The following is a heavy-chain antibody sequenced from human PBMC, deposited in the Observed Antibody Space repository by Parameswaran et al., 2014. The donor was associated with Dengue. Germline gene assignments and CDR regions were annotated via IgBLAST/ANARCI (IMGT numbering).Heavy chain of an antibody. CDR3: AAGDYGGDVDYYGMDV. V-gene: IGHV1-3*01. J-gene: IGHJ6*02. D-gene: IGHD4-17*01. CDR2: INAGNGNT. Sequence: WVRQAPGQRLEWMGWINAGNGNTKYSQKFQGRVTITRDTSASTAYMELSSLRSEDTAVYYCAAGDYGGDVDYYGMDVWGQGTTVTVSS.